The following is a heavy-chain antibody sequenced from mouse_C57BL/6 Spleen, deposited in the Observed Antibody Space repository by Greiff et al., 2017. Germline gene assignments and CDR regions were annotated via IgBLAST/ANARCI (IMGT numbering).Heavy chain of an antibody. Sequence: EVKLQESGAELVRPGASVKLSCTASGFNIKDDYMHWVKQRPEQGLEWIGWIDPENGDTEYASKFQGKATITADTSSNTAYLQLSSLTSEDTAVYYCSTTVVEGYFDYWGQGTTLTVSS. CDR3: STTVVEGYFDY. J-gene: IGHJ2*01. D-gene: IGHD1-1*01. CDR1: GFNIKDDY. CDR2: IDPENGDT. V-gene: IGHV14-4*01.